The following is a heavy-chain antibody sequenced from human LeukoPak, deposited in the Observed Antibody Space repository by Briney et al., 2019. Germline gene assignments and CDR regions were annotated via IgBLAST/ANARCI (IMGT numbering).Heavy chain of an antibody. D-gene: IGHD2-2*01. CDR2: ISYDGSNK. V-gene: IGHV3-30-3*01. CDR3: ARGAGGSSSWPTIRYVDC. Sequence: GGSLRLSCAASGFTFSSYAMHWVRQAPGKGLEWVAVISYDGSNKYYADSVKGRFTISRDNSKNTLYLQMNSLRAEDTAVYYCARGAGGSSSWPTIRYVDCWGQGTLVTVSS. CDR1: GFTFSSYA. J-gene: IGHJ4*02.